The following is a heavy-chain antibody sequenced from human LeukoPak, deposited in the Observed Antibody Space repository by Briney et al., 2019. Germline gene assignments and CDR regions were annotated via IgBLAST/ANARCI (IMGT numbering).Heavy chain of an antibody. CDR3: ARVRSGIAAAGTTPYYYYYYMDV. CDR2: ISSSGSTI. J-gene: IGHJ6*03. D-gene: IGHD6-13*01. V-gene: IGHV3-11*01. CDR1: GFAFNKYA. Sequence: GGSLRLSCAASGFAFNKYAMGWVRQAPGKGLEWVSYISSSGSTIYYADSVKGRFTISRDNAKNSLYLQMNSLRAEDTAVYYCARVRSGIAAAGTTPYYYYYYMDVWGKGTTVTVSS.